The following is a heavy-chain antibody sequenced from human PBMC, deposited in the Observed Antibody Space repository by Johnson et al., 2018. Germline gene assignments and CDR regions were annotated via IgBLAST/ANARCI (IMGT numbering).Heavy chain of an antibody. D-gene: IGHD3-10*01. Sequence: VQLVESGGGLVQPGGSLRLSCAASGFTFNTYSMNWVRQAPGKGLEWVSYITPGSGAIFYADSVKGRFTISRDKAKDSLYLQMNSLRDEDTAVYYCVRDQYYAFGIWGQGTMVTVSS. J-gene: IGHJ3*02. V-gene: IGHV3-48*02. CDR2: ITPGSGAI. CDR3: VRDQYYAFGI. CDR1: GFTFNTYS.